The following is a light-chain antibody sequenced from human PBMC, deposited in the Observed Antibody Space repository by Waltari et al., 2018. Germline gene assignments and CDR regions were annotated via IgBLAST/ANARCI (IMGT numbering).Light chain of an antibody. CDR1: ASNIGTTL. V-gene: IGLV1-44*01. CDR2: RSD. J-gene: IGLJ3*02. CDR3: AAWDDSLGGRWV. Sequence: QSVLPQPPSASGTPGERVTMSCSGSASNIGTTLVNCYQQLPGKAHKLVIYRSDQRASGVLDRVASSKAGTSASLAISGLQSEDEADYYGAAWDDSLGGRWVFGGGTKVTVL.